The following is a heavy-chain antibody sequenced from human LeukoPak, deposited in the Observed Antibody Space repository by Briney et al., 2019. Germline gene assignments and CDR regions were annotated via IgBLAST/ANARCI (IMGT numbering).Heavy chain of an antibody. J-gene: IGHJ4*02. Sequence: SVKVSCKASGGTFSSYAISWVRQAPGQGLEWMGGIIPIFGTANYAQRFQGRVTITADESTSTAYMELSSLRSEDTAVYYCARWGGYSGYDELDYWGQGTLVTVSS. CDR2: IIPIFGTA. CDR3: ARWGGYSGYDELDY. CDR1: GGTFSSYA. V-gene: IGHV1-69*13. D-gene: IGHD5-12*01.